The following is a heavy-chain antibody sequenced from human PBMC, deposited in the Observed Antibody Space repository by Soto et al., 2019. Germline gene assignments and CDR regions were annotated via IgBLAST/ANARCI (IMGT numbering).Heavy chain of an antibody. Sequence: ASVKVSCKASGYTLTSYYMHWVRQAPGQGLEWMGIINPSGGSTSYAQKFQGRVTMTRDTSTSTVYMELSSLRSEDTAVYYCARDWAAMARYYYGMDVWGQGTTVTVSS. CDR3: ARDWAAMARYYYGMDV. CDR1: GYTLTSYY. D-gene: IGHD5-18*01. CDR2: INPSGGST. V-gene: IGHV1-46*01. J-gene: IGHJ6*02.